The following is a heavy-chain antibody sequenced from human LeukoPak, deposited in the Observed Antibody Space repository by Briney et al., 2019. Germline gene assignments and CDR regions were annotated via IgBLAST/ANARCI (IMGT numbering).Heavy chain of an antibody. V-gene: IGHV1-2*06. D-gene: IGHD6-13*01. CDR1: GYTFTGYY. CDR2: INPNSGGT. J-gene: IGHJ4*02. Sequence: GASVKVSCKAYGYTFTGYYMHWVRQAPGQGLEWMGRINPNSGGTNYAQKFQGRVTMTRDTSISTAYMELSRLRSDNTAVYYCARVAAAAGNDYWGQGTLVTVSS. CDR3: ARVAAAAGNDY.